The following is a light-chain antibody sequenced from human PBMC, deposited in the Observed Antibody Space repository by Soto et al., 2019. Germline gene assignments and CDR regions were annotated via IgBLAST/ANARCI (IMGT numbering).Light chain of an antibody. Sequence: QSALTQPASVSGSPGQSITISCTGTSSDVGGYNYVSWYQQLPGKAPKLMIYDVSDRPSGVSNRFSGSKSGNTASLTISGLQAEDVADYYCSSYTSSSLYVFGTGTKVTVL. J-gene: IGLJ1*01. CDR1: SSDVGGYNY. CDR3: SSYTSSSLYV. CDR2: DVS. V-gene: IGLV2-14*01.